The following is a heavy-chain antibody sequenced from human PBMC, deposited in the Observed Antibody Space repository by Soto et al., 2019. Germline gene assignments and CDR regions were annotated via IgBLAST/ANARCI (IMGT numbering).Heavy chain of an antibody. V-gene: IGHV3-33*01. CDR2: IWYDGSNK. J-gene: IGHJ6*04. CDR3: AREKMVEKKKKYSSSWGRDV. D-gene: IGHD2-8*01. CDR1: GFTFSSYG. Sequence: GGSLRLSCAASGFTFSSYGMHWVRQAPGKGLEWVAVIWYDGSNKYYADSVKVRFTISRDNSKNTLYLQMNSLRAEDTAVYYCAREKMVEKKKKYSSSWGRDVGGKGTRVT.